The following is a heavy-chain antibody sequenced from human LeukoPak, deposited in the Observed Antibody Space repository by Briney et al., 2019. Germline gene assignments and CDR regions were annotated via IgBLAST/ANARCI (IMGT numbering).Heavy chain of an antibody. CDR2: MNPNSGNT. J-gene: IGHJ4*02. D-gene: IGHD6-13*01. CDR3: ARGPHSSSWYDY. V-gene: IGHV1-8*01. Sequence: GASVKVSCKASGYTLTSYDINWVRQATGQGLEWMGWMNPNSGNTGYAQKFQGRVTMTRNTSISTAYMELSSLRSEDTAVYYCARGPHSSSWYDYWGQGTLVTVSS. CDR1: GYTLTSYD.